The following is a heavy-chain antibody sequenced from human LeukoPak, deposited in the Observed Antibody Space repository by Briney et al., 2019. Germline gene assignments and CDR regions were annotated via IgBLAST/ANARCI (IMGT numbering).Heavy chain of an antibody. CDR2: XYYRSKWYN. CDR3: ARGGQGDGYSADEAFDF. J-gene: IGHJ3*01. V-gene: IGHV6-1*01. CDR1: GXXXSXNXXX. Sequence: QTXXLTXAXXGXXXSXNXXXXXXIRQSPSRXREWXGRXYYRSKWYNDYAVSVKSRITINADTSKNQLSLQLNSVTPKDTAVYYCARGGQGDGYSADEAFDFWGQGTMVTVSS. D-gene: IGHD5-24*01.